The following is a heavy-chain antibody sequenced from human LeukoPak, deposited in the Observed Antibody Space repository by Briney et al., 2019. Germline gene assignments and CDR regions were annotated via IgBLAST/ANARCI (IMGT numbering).Heavy chain of an antibody. D-gene: IGHD1-26*01. V-gene: IGHV4-34*01. CDR2: INHSGST. J-gene: IGHJ4*02. CDR3: ARATPYYYYDN. Sequence: SETLSLTCAVYGGSFSGYYWSWIRQPPGKGLEWIGEINHSGSTNYNPSLKSRVTISVDTSKNQFSLKLSSVTAADTAVYYCARATPYYYYDNWGQGTLVTVSS. CDR1: GGSFSGYY.